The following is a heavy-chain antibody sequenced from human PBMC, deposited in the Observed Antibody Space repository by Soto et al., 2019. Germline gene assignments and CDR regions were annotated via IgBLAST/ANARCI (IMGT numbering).Heavy chain of an antibody. Sequence: SETLSLTCTVSGGSISSYYWSWIRQPPGKGLEWIGYIYYSGSTNYNPSLKSRVTISVDTSKNQFSLKLSSVTAADTAVYYCARLGALYQSIDPWGPGTLVTVSS. CDR3: ARLGALYQSIDP. CDR2: IYYSGST. CDR1: GGSISSYY. D-gene: IGHD2-2*01. V-gene: IGHV4-59*08. J-gene: IGHJ5*02.